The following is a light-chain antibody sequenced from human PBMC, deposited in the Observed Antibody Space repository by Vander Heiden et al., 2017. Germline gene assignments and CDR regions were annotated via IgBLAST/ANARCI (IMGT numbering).Light chain of an antibody. CDR1: SSNIGNNY. J-gene: IGLJ1*01. CDR3: GTCDSSRSAYV. V-gene: IGLV1-51*01. Sequence: QSVLTQPPSVSAAPGQKVTIPCPGSSSNIGNNYVSWYQQLPETAPRLLIYYTNKRPSAIPYRFSGSNSVTSATISTTGLQTGDEADYYCGTCDSSRSAYVFGTGTKVTVL. CDR2: YTN.